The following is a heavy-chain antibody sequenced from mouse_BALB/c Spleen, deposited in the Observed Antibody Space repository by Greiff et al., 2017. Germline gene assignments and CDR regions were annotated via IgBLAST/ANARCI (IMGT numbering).Heavy chain of an antibody. J-gene: IGHJ4*01. V-gene: IGHV1-7*01. D-gene: IGHD2-14*01. Sequence: VQLQQSGAELAKPGASVKMSCKASGYTFTSYWMHWVKQRPGQGLEWIGYINPSTGYTEYNQKFKDKATLTADKSSSTAYMQLSSLTSEDSAVYYCARWEVRRHYYAMDYWGQGTSVTVSS. CDR3: ARWEVRRHYYAMDY. CDR1: GYTFTSYW. CDR2: INPSTGYT.